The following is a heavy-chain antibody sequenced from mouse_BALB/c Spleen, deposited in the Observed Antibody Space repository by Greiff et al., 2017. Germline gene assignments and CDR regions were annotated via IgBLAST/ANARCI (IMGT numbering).Heavy chain of an antibody. CDR2: ISSGGST. CDR1: GFTFSSYA. Sequence: EVKLVESGGGLVKPGGPLKLSCAASGFTFSSYAMSWVRQTPEKRLEWVASISSGGSTYYPDSVKGRFTISRDNARNILYLQMSSLRSEDTAMYYCARAKYGNSAWFAYWGQGTLVTVSA. J-gene: IGHJ3*01. D-gene: IGHD2-10*02. CDR3: ARAKYGNSAWFAY. V-gene: IGHV5-6-5*01.